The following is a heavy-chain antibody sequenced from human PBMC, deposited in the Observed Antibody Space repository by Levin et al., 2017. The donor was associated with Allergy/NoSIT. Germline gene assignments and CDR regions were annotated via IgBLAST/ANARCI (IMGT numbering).Heavy chain of an antibody. CDR2: ISSSSSYI. Sequence: ASVKVSCAASGFTFSSYSMNWVRQAPGKGLEWVSSISSSSSYIYYADSVKGRFTISRDNAKNSLYLQMNSLRAEDTAVYYCARWRGAILVVPAAIHDYYGMDVWGQGTLVTVSS. CDR3: ARWRGAILVVPAAIHDYYGMDV. D-gene: IGHD2-2*02. J-gene: IGHJ6*02. CDR1: GFTFSSYS. V-gene: IGHV3-21*01.